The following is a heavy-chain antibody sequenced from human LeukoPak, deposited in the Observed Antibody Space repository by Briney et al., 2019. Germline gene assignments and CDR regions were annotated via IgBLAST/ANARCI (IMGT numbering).Heavy chain of an antibody. Sequence: GVSLRLSCAASGFTFSSYSMNWVRHAPRKGLEWVSSISSSSTYIYYADSLKGRFTMSRDNAKNSLYLQMNSLRAEDTAVYYCARQPAAGTNYWGQGTLVTVSS. D-gene: IGHD6-13*01. CDR3: ARQPAAGTNY. CDR1: GFTFSSYS. CDR2: ISSSSTYI. J-gene: IGHJ4*02. V-gene: IGHV3-21*01.